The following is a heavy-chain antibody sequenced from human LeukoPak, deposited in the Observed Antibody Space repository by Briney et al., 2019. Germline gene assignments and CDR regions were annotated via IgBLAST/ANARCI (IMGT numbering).Heavy chain of an antibody. J-gene: IGHJ6*02. CDR3: ARGRISGWNTFVYYYGMDV. D-gene: IGHD6-19*01. Sequence: PSETLSLTCAVYGGSFSGYYWSWIRQPPGKGLEWIGEINHSGSTNYNPSLKSRVTISVDTSKNQFSLKLSSVTAADTAVYYCARGRISGWNTFVYYYGMDVWGQGTTVTVSS. CDR2: INHSGST. V-gene: IGHV4-34*01. CDR1: GGSFSGYY.